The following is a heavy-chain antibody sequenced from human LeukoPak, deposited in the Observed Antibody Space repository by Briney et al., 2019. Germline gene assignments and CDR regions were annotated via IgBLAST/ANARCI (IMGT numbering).Heavy chain of an antibody. CDR1: GDSISSSTYY. CDR3: ARRRTGSYSDY. V-gene: IGHV4-39*01. D-gene: IGHD3/OR15-3a*01. CDR2: INNGGNT. J-gene: IGHJ4*02. Sequence: SETLSLTCTVSGDSISSSTYYWGWIRQPPGKGLEWIGSINNGGNTYYNPSLKSRVTLSVDTSKNQFSLKLSSVTAADTAVCYCARRRTGSYSDYWGQGTLVTVSS.